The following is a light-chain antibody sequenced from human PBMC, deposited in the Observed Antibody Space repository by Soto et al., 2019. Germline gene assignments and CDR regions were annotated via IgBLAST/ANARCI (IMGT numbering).Light chain of an antibody. J-gene: IGKJ4*01. CDR2: DAS. CDR1: QSVSNRL. Sequence: EILLTQSPGTLSFSPGGRAPPSRRASQSVSNRLLARSQPKPGPAPRPLIHDASQRANGIPARFNGSGSGKDFPLTISNLEPENFAVYLCQPRAGWPPPLGGRTKVDIK. V-gene: IGKV3-11*01. CDR3: QPRAGWPPP.